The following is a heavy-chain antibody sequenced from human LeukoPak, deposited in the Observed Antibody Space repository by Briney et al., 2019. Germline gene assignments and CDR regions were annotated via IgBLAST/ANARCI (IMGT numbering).Heavy chain of an antibody. D-gene: IGHD3-22*01. J-gene: IGHJ4*02. V-gene: IGHV3-7*01. Sequence: GGSLRLSCAASGFTFSRYWMSWVRQAPRKGLEWVANKKQDGSEKYYVDAVKGRFTISRDNAKNSLYLQMNSLRAEDTAVYYCARFYDSSGPLHAFDYWGQGTLVTVSS. CDR3: ARFYDSSGPLHAFDY. CDR2: KKQDGSEK. CDR1: GFTFSRYW.